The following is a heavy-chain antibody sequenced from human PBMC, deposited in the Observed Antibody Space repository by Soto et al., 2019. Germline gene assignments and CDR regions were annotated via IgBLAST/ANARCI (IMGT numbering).Heavy chain of an antibody. D-gene: IGHD5-12*01. Sequence: DVQLVESGGVVVQPGGSLRLSCAASGFTFDDYTMHWVRQAPGKGLEWVSLISWDGGSTYYADSVKGRFTISRDNSKNSLYLQMNSLRTEDTALYYCAKEAGNGYSGYVVYYGMDVWGQGTTVTVSS. V-gene: IGHV3-43*01. CDR1: GFTFDDYT. J-gene: IGHJ6*02. CDR3: AKEAGNGYSGYVVYYGMDV. CDR2: ISWDGGST.